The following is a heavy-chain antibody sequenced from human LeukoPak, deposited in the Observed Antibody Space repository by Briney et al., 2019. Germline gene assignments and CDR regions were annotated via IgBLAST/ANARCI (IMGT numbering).Heavy chain of an antibody. D-gene: IGHD3-16*01. J-gene: IGHJ4*02. Sequence: GGSLRLSCAASGLTVSSNCMSWVRQAPGKGLEWVSAIDTSGLITFYADSVKGRFTVSRDNYQSTLFLQINSLRADDAALYYCVKDATWGGFDYWGRGTLVTVS. CDR1: GLTVSSNC. CDR3: VKDATWGGFDY. CDR2: IDTSGLIT. V-gene: IGHV3-23*01.